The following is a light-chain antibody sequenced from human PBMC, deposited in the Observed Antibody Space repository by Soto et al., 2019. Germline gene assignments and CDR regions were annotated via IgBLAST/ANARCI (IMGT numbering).Light chain of an antibody. CDR1: SSDIGSYNH. CDR2: AVS. CDR3: ISYTDRQSYL. Sequence: QSALTQPPSVSWSPGQSITISCIGTSSDIGSYNHVAWYQQFPGKSPKLMIYAVSDRPSGVSDRFSGSKSGITASLTISGLQTEDEADYYCISYTDRQSYLFGTGTKVTVL. J-gene: IGLJ1*01. V-gene: IGLV2-14*03.